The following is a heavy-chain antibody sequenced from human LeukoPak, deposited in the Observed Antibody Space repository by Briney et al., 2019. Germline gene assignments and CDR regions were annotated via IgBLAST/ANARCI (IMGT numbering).Heavy chain of an antibody. CDR3: ARAESEMYGGYVY. CDR1: GYSFTGYY. D-gene: IGHD5-12*01. CDR2: INPNRGGT. J-gene: IGHJ4*02. V-gene: IGHV1-2*06. Sequence: GASVKVSCQASGYSFTGYYLHRVRQAPGQGLEWMGRINPNRGGTNYAQKFQGRVTMTRDTSISTAYMELSRLRSDDTAVYYCARAESEMYGGYVYWGQGTLVTVSS.